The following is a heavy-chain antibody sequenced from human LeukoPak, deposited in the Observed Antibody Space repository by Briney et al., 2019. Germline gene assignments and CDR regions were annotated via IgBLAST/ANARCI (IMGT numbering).Heavy chain of an antibody. Sequence: AGSLRLSCAASGFTFSSYGMHWVRQAPGKGLEWVAFIRYDGSNKYYADSVKGRFTISRDNSKNTLYLQMNSLRAEDTAVYYCATNDRSYYYYYYYMDVWGKGTTVTVSS. CDR2: IRYDGSNK. CDR1: GFTFSSYG. CDR3: ATNDRSYYYYYYYMDV. V-gene: IGHV3-30*02. D-gene: IGHD2-8*01. J-gene: IGHJ6*03.